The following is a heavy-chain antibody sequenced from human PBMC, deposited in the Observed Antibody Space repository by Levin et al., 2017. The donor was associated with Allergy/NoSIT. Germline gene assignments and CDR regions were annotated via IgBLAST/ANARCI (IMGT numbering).Heavy chain of an antibody. D-gene: IGHD2-2*02. Sequence: SCAASGFTFSSYAMHWVRQAPGKGLEWVAVISYDGKNKYYADSVRGRFTISRDNSKNTLYLQMNSLRAEDTAVYYCASIPYCSSTSCYIFDYWGQGTLVTVSS. CDR2: ISYDGKNK. CDR1: GFTFSSYA. CDR3: ASIPYCSSTSCYIFDY. J-gene: IGHJ4*02. V-gene: IGHV3-30*04.